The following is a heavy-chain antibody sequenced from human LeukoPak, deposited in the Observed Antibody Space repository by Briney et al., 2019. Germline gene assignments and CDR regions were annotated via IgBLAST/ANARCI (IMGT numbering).Heavy chain of an antibody. CDR2: IKQDGSEK. Sequence: GGSLRLSCAASGFTFSSYWMSWVRQAPGKGLEWVANIKQDGSEKYYVDSVKGRFTISRDNAKNSLYLQMNSLRAEDTAVYYCARARYCSSTNCYEHDYWGQGTLVTVSS. CDR3: ARARYCSSTNCYEHDY. V-gene: IGHV3-7*01. J-gene: IGHJ4*02. D-gene: IGHD2-2*01. CDR1: GFTFSSYW.